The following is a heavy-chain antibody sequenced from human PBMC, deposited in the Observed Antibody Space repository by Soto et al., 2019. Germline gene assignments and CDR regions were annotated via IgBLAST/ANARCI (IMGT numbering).Heavy chain of an antibody. CDR2: INDRGSI. J-gene: IGHJ2*01. CDR3: ARESHDILTGPPWVWYFDL. V-gene: IGHV4-34*01. Sequence: QVQLQQWGAGPLRPLETLSLTCGVSGGSFSGYYWAWIRQSPGKGLEWIGEINDRGSINYNPSLKGRVSISGDTSKNHYSLNLRSVTAADTAVYYCARESHDILTGPPWVWYFDLWGRGTLVTVSS. CDR1: GGSFSGYY. D-gene: IGHD3-9*01.